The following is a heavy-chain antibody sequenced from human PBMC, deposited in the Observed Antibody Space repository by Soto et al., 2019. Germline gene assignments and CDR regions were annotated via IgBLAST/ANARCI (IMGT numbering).Heavy chain of an antibody. V-gene: IGHV1-18*01. D-gene: IGHD6-25*01. J-gene: IGHJ5*02. CDR2: ISAYNGNT. Sequence: ASVKVSCKASGYTFTSYGISWVRHAPGQGLEWMGWISAYNGNTNYAQKLPGRVTMTTDTSTSTAYMELRSLRSDDTAVYYCARWDYRSDPHNWFDPWGQGTLVTVSS. CDR1: GYTFTSYG. CDR3: ARWDYRSDPHNWFDP.